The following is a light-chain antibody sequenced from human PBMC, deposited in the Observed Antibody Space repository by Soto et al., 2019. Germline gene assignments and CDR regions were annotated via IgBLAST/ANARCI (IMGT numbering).Light chain of an antibody. CDR1: QSVSSY. CDR2: DAS. Sequence: VLTQSPATLSLSPGERATLSCRASQSVSSYLAWYQQKPGQAPRLLIYDASNRATGIPARFSGSGSGTDFTLTISSLAPEDFAVYYCQQRSNWPITSAHGTRLEVK. V-gene: IGKV3-11*01. CDR3: QQRSNWPIT. J-gene: IGKJ5*01.